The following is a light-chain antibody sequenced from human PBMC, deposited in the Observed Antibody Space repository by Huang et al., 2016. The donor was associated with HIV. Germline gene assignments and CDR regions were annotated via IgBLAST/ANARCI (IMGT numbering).Light chain of an antibody. Sequence: DIQLTQSPSAMAASVGDRVIITCRATQDIYNYLAWFQQQPGKAPKRLIYGSSSLQTGVPARFIGSASGTEFTLTINNLQPEDSATYFCLQHKNFHAPTFGQGTKVEIK. J-gene: IGKJ1*01. CDR3: LQHKNFHAPT. CDR1: QDIYNY. V-gene: IGKV1-17*03. CDR2: GSS.